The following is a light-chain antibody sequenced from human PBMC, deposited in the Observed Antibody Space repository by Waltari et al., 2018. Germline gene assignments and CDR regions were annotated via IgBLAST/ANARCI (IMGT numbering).Light chain of an antibody. CDR2: AAS. CDR3: QELNTYPQSLT. CDR1: QGISSY. Sequence: DIQLTQSPSFLSASIGDRVTITCRASQGISSYLAWYQQKPGKAPKLLIYAASTLQSGVPSRFSGSGSRTEFTRTISSLQPEDFATYYCQELNTYPQSLTFGGGTKVEI. V-gene: IGKV1-9*01. J-gene: IGKJ4*01.